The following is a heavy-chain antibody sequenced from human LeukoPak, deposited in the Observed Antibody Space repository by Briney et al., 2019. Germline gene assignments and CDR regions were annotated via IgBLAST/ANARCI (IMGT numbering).Heavy chain of an antibody. CDR3: ARLRYCSRSSCHNRPEDAFEI. CDR2: IYPGDSDT. CDR1: GYSFSTYW. Sequence: GESLKISCKASGYSFSTYWIGWVRQMPGKGLEWMGIIYPGDSDTRYSPSFQGQVTMSADKSISTAYLQWSSLQASDTAMYYCARLRYCSRSSCHNRPEDAFEIWGQGTMVTVSS. J-gene: IGHJ3*02. V-gene: IGHV5-51*01. D-gene: IGHD2-15*01.